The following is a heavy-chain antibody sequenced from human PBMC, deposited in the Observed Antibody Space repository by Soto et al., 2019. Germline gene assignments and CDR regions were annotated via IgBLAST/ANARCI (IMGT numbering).Heavy chain of an antibody. Sequence: ETLSLTCTVSNGSIGSYHWGWIRQSPGKGLEWIGSVSHSGITKYDPSLKGRVTISEDTSKNQISLSVDSVTAADTALYYCARGSARRGAAFDIWGRGTMVTVS. CDR3: ARGSARRGAAFDI. V-gene: IGHV4-59*01. D-gene: IGHD1-26*01. CDR2: VSHSGIT. CDR1: NGSIGSYH. J-gene: IGHJ3*02.